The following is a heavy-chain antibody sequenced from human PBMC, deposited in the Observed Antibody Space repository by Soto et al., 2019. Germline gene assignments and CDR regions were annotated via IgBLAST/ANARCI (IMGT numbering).Heavy chain of an antibody. CDR1: GGSFSGHY. D-gene: IGHD1-26*01. J-gene: IGHJ6*02. CDR3: AREGDTYYYGMDV. V-gene: IGHV4-34*01. CDR2: INHSGST. Sequence: SETLSLTCAVYGGSFSGHYWSWIRQPPGKGLEWIGEINHSGSTNYNPSLKSRVTISVDTSKNQFSLKLSSVTAADTAVYYCAREGDTYYYGMDVWGQGTTVTVSS.